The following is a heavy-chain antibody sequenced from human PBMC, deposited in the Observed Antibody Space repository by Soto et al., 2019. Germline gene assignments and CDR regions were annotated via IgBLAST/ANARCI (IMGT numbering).Heavy chain of an antibody. J-gene: IGHJ4*02. CDR2: IYPGDSNT. CDR1: RYSFTSYW. Sequence: GESLKISCKGSRYSFTSYWIGWVCQMPGKDMEWMGIIYPGDSNTRYSPSFQGQVTISADKSISTAYLQLSSLKALDTAMYYCARRDSSSYTDDNWGQGTLVTVSS. V-gene: IGHV5-51*01. CDR3: ARRDSSSYTDDN. D-gene: IGHD6-6*01.